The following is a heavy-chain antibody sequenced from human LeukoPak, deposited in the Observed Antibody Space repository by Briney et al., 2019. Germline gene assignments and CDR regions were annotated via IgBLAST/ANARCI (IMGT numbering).Heavy chain of an antibody. CDR3: AREGYCGGDCYPPGDYYFDY. V-gene: IGHV3-30-3*01. D-gene: IGHD2-21*02. CDR2: ISYDGSNK. CDR1: GFTVSSNY. Sequence: GGSLRLSCAAFGFTVSSNYMSWVRQAPGKGLEWVAVISYDGSNKYYADSVKGRFTISRDNSKNTLYLQMNSLRAEDTAVYYCAREGYCGGDCYPPGDYYFDYWGQGTLVTVSS. J-gene: IGHJ4*02.